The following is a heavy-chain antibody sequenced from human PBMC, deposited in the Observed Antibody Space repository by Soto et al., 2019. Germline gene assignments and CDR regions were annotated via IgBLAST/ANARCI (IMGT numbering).Heavy chain of an antibody. CDR1: GGSISSSSYF. CDR2: IYYSGST. CDR3: ARGTSLWSGYRYGMDV. V-gene: IGHV4-39*01. J-gene: IGHJ6*02. D-gene: IGHD3-3*01. Sequence: QLQLQESGPGLVKPSETLSLTCTVSGGSISSSSYFWGWIRQPPGKGLEWIGSIYYSGSTYYNPSLTSRVTISVDPSKNQFSLKLSSVTAADTAVYYGARGTSLWSGYRYGMDVWGQGTTVTVSS.